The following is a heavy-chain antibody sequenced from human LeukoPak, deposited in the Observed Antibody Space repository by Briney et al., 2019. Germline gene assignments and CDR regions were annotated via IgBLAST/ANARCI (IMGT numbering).Heavy chain of an antibody. J-gene: IGHJ2*01. Sequence: SETLSLTCTVFGGSISGYYWSWIRQPPGKGLDWIGHVYYTGSAYYNPSLKSRVTIAVDTSKKNFSLKLSSVTAADTAVYYCAIVAAAGTWNWHFDLWGRGTLVTVSS. CDR3: AIVAAAGTWNWHFDL. CDR1: GGSISGYY. CDR2: VYYTGSA. V-gene: IGHV4-59*01. D-gene: IGHD6-13*01.